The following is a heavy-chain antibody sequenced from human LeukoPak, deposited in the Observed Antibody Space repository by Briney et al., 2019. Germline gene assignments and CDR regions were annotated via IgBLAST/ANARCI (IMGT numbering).Heavy chain of an antibody. J-gene: IGHJ3*01. D-gene: IGHD3-3*01. Sequence: SETLSLTCTVSGGSISSSSYYWGWIRQPPGKGLEWIGSIYYSGSTYYNPSLKSRVTISVDTSKNQFSLKLSSVTAADTAVYYCVRDLQYDFWSGPGPWGQGTMVTVSS. CDR3: VRDLQYDFWSGPGP. V-gene: IGHV4-39*02. CDR2: IYYSGST. CDR1: GGSISSSSYY.